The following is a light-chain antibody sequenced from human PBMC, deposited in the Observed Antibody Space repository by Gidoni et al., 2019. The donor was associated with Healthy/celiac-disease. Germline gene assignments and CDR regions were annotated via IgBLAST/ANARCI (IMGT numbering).Light chain of an antibody. J-gene: IGKJ4*01. Sequence: ELVLTHSPGTLSLSPGERATLPCRASPSVSSSYLAWFQQKPGQAPRLLIYGASSRATGIPDRFSGSGSGTDFTLTISRLEPEDFAVYYCQQYGSSLLTFGGGTKVEIK. CDR1: PSVSSSY. CDR2: GAS. V-gene: IGKV3-20*01. CDR3: QQYGSSLLT.